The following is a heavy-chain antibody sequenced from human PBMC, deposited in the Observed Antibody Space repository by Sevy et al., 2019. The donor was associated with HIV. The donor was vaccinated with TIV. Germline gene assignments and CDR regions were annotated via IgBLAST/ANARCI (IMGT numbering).Heavy chain of an antibody. Sequence: GGSLRLSCAASGFTVGTYWMSWVRQAPGKGLQWVASIKQDESEKNYVESVKGRFTISRDNAKNSLALQMNSLRAEDTAVYYCARDLIVPTGMFYYGMDVWGQGTTVTVSS. V-gene: IGHV3-7*01. CDR1: GFTVGTYW. CDR2: IKQDESEK. D-gene: IGHD2-2*01. CDR3: ARDLIVPTGMFYYGMDV. J-gene: IGHJ6*02.